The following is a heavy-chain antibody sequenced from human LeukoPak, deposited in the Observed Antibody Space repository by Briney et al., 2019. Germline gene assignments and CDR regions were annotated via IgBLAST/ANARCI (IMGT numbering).Heavy chain of an antibody. Sequence: PGGSLRLSCAASAFSVSSNYMTWVRQAPGKGLEWVLVIHSGGRAYYADSVKGRFTTSRDNSKNTLDLQMNSLSVEDTAVYYCVGVETITMVRGASGDVWGKGTTVTVSS. V-gene: IGHV3-66*02. D-gene: IGHD3-10*01. CDR1: AFSVSSNY. CDR3: VGVETITMVRGASGDV. CDR2: IHSGGRA. J-gene: IGHJ6*04.